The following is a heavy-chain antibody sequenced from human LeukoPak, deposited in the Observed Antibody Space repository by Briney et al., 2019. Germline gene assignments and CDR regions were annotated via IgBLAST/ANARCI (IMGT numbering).Heavy chain of an antibody. CDR2: ISAYNGNT. Sequence: ASVKVSCKASGYTFTSYGISWVRQAPGQGLEWMGWISAYNGNTNYAQKLQGRVTMTTDTSTSTAYMELRSLRSDDTAVYYCARDGLWSGELFRPNWFDPWGQGTLVTVSS. D-gene: IGHD3-10*01. V-gene: IGHV1-18*01. J-gene: IGHJ5*02. CDR3: ARDGLWSGELFRPNWFDP. CDR1: GYTFTSYG.